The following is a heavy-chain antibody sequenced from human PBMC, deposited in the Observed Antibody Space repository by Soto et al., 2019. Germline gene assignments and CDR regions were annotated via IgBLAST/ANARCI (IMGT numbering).Heavy chain of an antibody. CDR2: IWYDGSNK. Sequence: QVQLVESGGGVVQPGGSLRLSCAASGFTFKSYAMNWVRQAPGKGLEWLAAIWYDGSNKDYAESVKGRFTISRDNSNNTWYWHISNLRVEETTMYYCSGEESDYIGDRVDSWGQGTRVPVSS. D-gene: IGHD4-4*01. J-gene: IGHJ1*01. CDR1: GFTFKSYA. V-gene: IGHV3-33*01. CDR3: SGEESDYIGDRVDS.